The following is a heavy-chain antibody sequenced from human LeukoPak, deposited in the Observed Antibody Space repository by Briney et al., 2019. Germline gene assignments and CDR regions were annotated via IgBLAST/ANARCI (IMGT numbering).Heavy chain of an antibody. CDR3: AKDGFDYYDSSGYYYFDY. Sequence: GGSLRLSCAGSGFMFSKHAMSWVRQAPGKGLEWVSGISTRGGGIYYADSVKGRFTISRDNSKNTLYLQMKSLRAEDTAVYYCAKDGFDYYDSSGYYYFDYWGQGTLATVSS. J-gene: IGHJ4*02. V-gene: IGHV3-23*01. D-gene: IGHD3-22*01. CDR1: GFMFSKHA. CDR2: ISTRGGGI.